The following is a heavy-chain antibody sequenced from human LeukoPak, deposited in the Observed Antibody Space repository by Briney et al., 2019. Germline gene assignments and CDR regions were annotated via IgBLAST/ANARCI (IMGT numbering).Heavy chain of an antibody. Sequence: PGGSLRLSCAASGFTFGNYWMSWVRQAPGKGLEWVANIRQDGSEKFYVDSVKGRFTISRDNDKTSLYLQMNSLRGEDTAVYFCARVGGSCELRLWGQGTLVTVS. CDR2: IRQDGSEK. V-gene: IGHV3-7*01. D-gene: IGHD3-16*01. J-gene: IGHJ4*02. CDR1: GFTFGNYW. CDR3: ARVGGSCELRL.